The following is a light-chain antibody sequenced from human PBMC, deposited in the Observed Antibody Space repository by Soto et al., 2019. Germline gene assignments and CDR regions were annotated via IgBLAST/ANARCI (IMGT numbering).Light chain of an antibody. J-gene: IGKJ1*01. V-gene: IGKV1-5*01. Sequence: DIQMTQSPSTLSASVGDRVTITCRASQSIGNWLAWYQQKPGKAPKLLICDASSLKSGVPLRFSGSGSGTEFTLTISSLQPDDFATYYCQQYNGYPPWTFGQGTKVEIK. CDR1: QSIGNW. CDR2: DAS. CDR3: QQYNGYPPWT.